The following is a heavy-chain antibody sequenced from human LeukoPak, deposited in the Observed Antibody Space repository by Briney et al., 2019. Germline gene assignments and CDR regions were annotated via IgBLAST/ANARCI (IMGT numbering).Heavy chain of an antibody. Sequence: GGSPRLSCAASGFTFSSYWMHWVRQAPGKGLVGVSRINSDGSSTSYADSVKGRFTISRDNAKNTLYLQMNSLRAEDTAVYYCARGYGSSRGWYWGQGTLVTVSS. D-gene: IGHD3-10*01. J-gene: IGHJ4*02. CDR1: GFTFSSYW. V-gene: IGHV3-74*01. CDR2: INSDGSST. CDR3: ARGYGSSRGWY.